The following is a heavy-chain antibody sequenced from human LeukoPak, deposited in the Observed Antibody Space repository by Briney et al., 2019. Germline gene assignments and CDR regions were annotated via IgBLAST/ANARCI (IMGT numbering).Heavy chain of an antibody. D-gene: IGHD4-23*01. J-gene: IGHJ6*02. CDR2: IIPILGIA. CDR3: AREVVSTPLSYYGMDV. CDR1: GGTFSSYA. Sequence: SVKVSCKASGGTFSSYAIRWVRQAPGQGLEWMGRIIPILGIANYAQKFQGRVTITADKSTSTAYMELSSLRSEDTAVYYCAREVVSTPLSYYGMDVWGQGTTVTVSS. V-gene: IGHV1-69*04.